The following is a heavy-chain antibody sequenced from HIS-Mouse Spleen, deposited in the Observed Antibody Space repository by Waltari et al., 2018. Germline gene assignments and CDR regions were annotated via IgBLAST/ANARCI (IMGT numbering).Heavy chain of an antibody. CDR2: IYYSGGT. V-gene: IGHV4-39*07. CDR1: GGSISSSSYY. J-gene: IGHJ2*01. Sequence: QLQLQESGPGLVKPSETLSLTCTVSGGSISSSSYYWGWIRQPPGKGLEWIGSIYYSGGTNYNPSLKSRVTISVDTSKNQFSLKLSSVTDAEPAVYYCAREIPYSSSWYDWYFDLWGRGTLVTVSS. CDR3: AREIPYSSSWYDWYFDL. D-gene: IGHD6-13*01.